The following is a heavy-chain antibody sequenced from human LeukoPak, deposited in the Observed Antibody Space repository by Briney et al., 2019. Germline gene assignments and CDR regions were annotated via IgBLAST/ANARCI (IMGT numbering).Heavy chain of an antibody. V-gene: IGHV3-48*03. J-gene: IGHJ6*03. CDR2: ISISGYTI. Sequence: PGGSLRLSCGASGFTLGSYDMNWVRQAPGKGLEWVSYISISGYTIYYGDSVKGRFTISRDNAKNSLCLQMNSLRAEDTAIYYCARGVGVVIANFYYYYMDVWGKGTTVTVSS. CDR3: ARGVGVVIANFYYYYMDV. D-gene: IGHD3-3*01. CDR1: GFTLGSYD.